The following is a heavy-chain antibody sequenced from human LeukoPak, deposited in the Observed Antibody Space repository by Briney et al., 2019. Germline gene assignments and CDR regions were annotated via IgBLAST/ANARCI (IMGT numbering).Heavy chain of an antibody. CDR1: GFTFSSYW. Sequence: GGSLRLSCAASGFTFSSYWMSWVRQAPGKGLEWVAYIKQDGSQKHYVDSVKGRFTISRDNAKNPLYLQMNSLRVEDTAFYYCAKFYQANIEVASLDSWGQGTLVTVSS. CDR2: IKQDGSQK. J-gene: IGHJ4*02. D-gene: IGHD5-24*01. CDR3: AKFYQANIEVASLDS. V-gene: IGHV3-7*03.